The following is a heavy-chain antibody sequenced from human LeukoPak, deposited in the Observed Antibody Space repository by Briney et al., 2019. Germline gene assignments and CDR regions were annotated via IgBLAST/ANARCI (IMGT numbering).Heavy chain of an antibody. CDR2: ISAYNGNT. D-gene: IGHD4-23*01. J-gene: IGHJ4*02. Sequence: ASVKVSCKASGYTFTSYGISWVRQAPGQGLEWMGWISAYNGNTNYAQKLQGRVTVTRDTSTSTVYMELSSLGTEDTAVYCCATYGGKNTNFDYWGQGTLVTVSS. V-gene: IGHV1-18*01. CDR3: ATYGGKNTNFDY. CDR1: GYTFTSYG.